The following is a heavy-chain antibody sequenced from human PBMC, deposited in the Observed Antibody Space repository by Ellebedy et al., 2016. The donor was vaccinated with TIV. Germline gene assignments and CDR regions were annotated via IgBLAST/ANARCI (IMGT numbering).Heavy chain of an antibody. CDR3: ARMGRWETFDI. CDR2: IIPLLTIP. V-gene: IGHV1-69*02. CDR1: GGTFSSNT. D-gene: IGHD1-26*01. Sequence: SVKVSCXASGGTFSSNTISWVRQAPGQGLEWMGRIIPLLTIPDYAQKFQGRVTITADKSTSTAYMGLNNLRSEDTAVYYCARMGRWETFDIWGQGTMVTVSS. J-gene: IGHJ3*02.